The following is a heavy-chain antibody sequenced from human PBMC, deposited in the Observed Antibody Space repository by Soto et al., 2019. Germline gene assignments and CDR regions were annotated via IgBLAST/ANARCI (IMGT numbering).Heavy chain of an antibody. CDR2: IYNDGSYT. CDR1: GFIFKMYW. Sequence: GGSLRLSCAASGFIFKMYWMHWVRQTPGKGLVWISRIYNDGSYTDYADSVKGRFTISRDNVNDTLYLQMNNLRAEDSGLYYCTRGPRPISTGTGAYWGQGTHVTVSS. J-gene: IGHJ4*02. V-gene: IGHV3-74*01. CDR3: TRGPRPISTGTGAY. D-gene: IGHD3-10*01.